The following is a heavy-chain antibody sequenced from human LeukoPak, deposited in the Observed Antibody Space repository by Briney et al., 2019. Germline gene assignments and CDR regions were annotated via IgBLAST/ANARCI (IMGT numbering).Heavy chain of an antibody. V-gene: IGHV3-53*01. Sequence: GGSLRLSCAASGFTVSSNYMNWVRQAPGKGLEWVSVIYSGGSTYYADSVRGRFTISRDNAKNTLYLQMNSLRAEDPAVYYCAREGDGNFDYWGQGTLVTVSS. J-gene: IGHJ4*02. CDR1: GFTVSSNY. CDR2: IYSGGST. CDR3: AREGDGNFDY. D-gene: IGHD5-24*01.